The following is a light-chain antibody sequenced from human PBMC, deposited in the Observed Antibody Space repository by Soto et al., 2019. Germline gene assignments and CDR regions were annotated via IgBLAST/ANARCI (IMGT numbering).Light chain of an antibody. CDR3: QELKSYPLT. CDR1: QGISSF. V-gene: IGKV1-9*01. J-gene: IGKJ4*01. Sequence: DIQLTQSPSFLSASVGDRVTITCRASQGISSFLAWYQQTPGKAPKLLIYAASTLQSGVPSRFSGSGSGTEFTFTISSLQPEDFANYYCQELKSYPLTFGGGTKVEIK. CDR2: AAS.